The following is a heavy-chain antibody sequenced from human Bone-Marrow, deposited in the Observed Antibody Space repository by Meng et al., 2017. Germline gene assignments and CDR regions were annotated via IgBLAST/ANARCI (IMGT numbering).Heavy chain of an antibody. Sequence: EVHWLESGGDLVQPGGSLRLSCAASGFMFSSCAMTWVRQAPGKGLEWVSSISGSGTYTYYADSVKGRFTISRDNSKNTLYLQMNSLRAEDTAVYYCARHSTTFDYWGQGTLVTVSS. J-gene: IGHJ4*02. V-gene: IGHV3-23*01. D-gene: IGHD2/OR15-2a*01. CDR3: ARHSTTFDY. CDR2: ISGSGTYT. CDR1: GFMFSSCA.